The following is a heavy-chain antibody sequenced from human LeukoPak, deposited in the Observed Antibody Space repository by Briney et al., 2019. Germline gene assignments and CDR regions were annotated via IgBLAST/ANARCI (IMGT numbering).Heavy chain of an antibody. Sequence: PGGSLRLSCAASGFTFSSYAMSWVRQAPGKGLEWVSGVSGTSGSTYYADSVKGRFTISRDNSRSTLFLQMNSLRAEDTAVYYCAKDRIEEDPDHFDYWGQGTLVTVSS. CDR3: AKDRIEEDPDHFDY. J-gene: IGHJ4*02. V-gene: IGHV3-23*01. CDR1: GFTFSSYA. D-gene: IGHD1-26*01. CDR2: VSGTSGST.